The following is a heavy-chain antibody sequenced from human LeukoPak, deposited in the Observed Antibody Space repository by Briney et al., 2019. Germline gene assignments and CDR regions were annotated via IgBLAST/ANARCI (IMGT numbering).Heavy chain of an antibody. Sequence: SETLSLTCTVSGDSVSGVYWSWIRQPPGKGLEWIGYVYYSGDTNYNPSLKSRVTMSLDTSKNQVSLRLSSVTAADTAVYYCARHRFATPFDYWGRGTLLTVSS. CDR2: VYYSGDT. D-gene: IGHD2-15*01. CDR1: GDSVSGVY. CDR3: ARHRFATPFDY. V-gene: IGHV4-59*08. J-gene: IGHJ4*02.